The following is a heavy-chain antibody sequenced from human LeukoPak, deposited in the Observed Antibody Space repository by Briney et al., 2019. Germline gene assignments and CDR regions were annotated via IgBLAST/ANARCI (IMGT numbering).Heavy chain of an antibody. CDR1: GFTFSSYE. Sequence: PGGSLRLSCAASGFTFSSYEMKWVRQAPGKGLVWVSYISSSGSTIYYADSVKGRFTISRDNAKNSLYLQMSSLRAEDTAVYYCARAGFHFDYWGQGTLVTVSS. J-gene: IGHJ4*02. D-gene: IGHD3-10*01. V-gene: IGHV3-48*03. CDR3: ARAGFHFDY. CDR2: ISSSGSTI.